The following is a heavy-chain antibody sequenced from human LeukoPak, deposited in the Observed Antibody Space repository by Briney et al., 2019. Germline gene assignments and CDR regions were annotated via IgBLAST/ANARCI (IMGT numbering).Heavy chain of an antibody. CDR1: GYTFTSFD. V-gene: IGHV1-8*01. D-gene: IGHD3-10*01. CDR3: ARGPIFGSGSYFDY. J-gene: IGHJ4*02. Sequence: ASVKVSCKASGYTFTSFDINWVRQAPGQGLEWMGWMNPNSANTGYAQKFQGRVTLSRDTSISTAYMELSNLRFEDTAVYYCARGPIFGSGSYFDYWAQGTLVTVSS. CDR2: MNPNSANT.